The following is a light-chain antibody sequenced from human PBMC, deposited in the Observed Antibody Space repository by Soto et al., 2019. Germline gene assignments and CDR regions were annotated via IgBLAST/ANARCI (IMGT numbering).Light chain of an antibody. CDR2: EVS. CDR1: SSDVGDYKY. CDR3: SSYTTIFTYV. V-gene: IGLV2-14*01. J-gene: IGLJ1*01. Sequence: QSVLTQPASVSGSPGQSITISCTGTSSDVGDYKYVSWYQQHPGKAPKPVISEVSNRPSGISNRFSGSKSGNTASLTISGLQAEDEADYYCSSYTTIFTYVFXTGTKVTVL.